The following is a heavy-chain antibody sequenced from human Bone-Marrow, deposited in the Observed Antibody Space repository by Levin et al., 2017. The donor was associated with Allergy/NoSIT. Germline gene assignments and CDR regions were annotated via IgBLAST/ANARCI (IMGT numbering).Heavy chain of an antibody. V-gene: IGHV3-7*01. CDR1: GFTFSSYW. D-gene: IGHD7-27*01. Sequence: GESLKISCAASGFTFSSYWMSWVRQAPGKGLEWVANIYQEGSDKYYVDSVKGRFTISRDNAKNSLYLQMNSLRAEDTALYHCARLTGPRSRETYQGNYFDHWGQGTLVSVSS. CDR2: IYQEGSDK. J-gene: IGHJ4*02. CDR3: ARLTGPRSRETYQGNYFDH.